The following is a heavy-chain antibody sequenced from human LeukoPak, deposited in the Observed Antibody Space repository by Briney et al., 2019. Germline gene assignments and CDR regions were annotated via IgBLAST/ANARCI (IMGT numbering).Heavy chain of an antibody. J-gene: IGHJ4*02. V-gene: IGHV3-30*02. CDR3: AKDFDTAVGALHY. CDR2: IRYDGSNK. Sequence: GGSLRLSCAASGFTLSNYGMHWVRQAPGKGLEWVAFIRYDGSNKYYADSVRGRFTISRDNSENTLYLQMNSLRAEDTAVYYCAKDFDTAVGALHYWGQGTLVTVSS. D-gene: IGHD3-3*01. CDR1: GFTLSNYG.